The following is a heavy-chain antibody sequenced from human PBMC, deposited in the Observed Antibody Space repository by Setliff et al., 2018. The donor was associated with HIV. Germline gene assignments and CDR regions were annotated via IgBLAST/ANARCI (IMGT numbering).Heavy chain of an antibody. D-gene: IGHD2-15*01. CDR2: IIPIFGTA. CDR1: GGTFSSYA. J-gene: IGHJ5*02. Sequence: ASVKVSCKASGGTFSSYAISWVRQAPGQGLEWMGGIIPIFGTANYAQKFQGRVTITADKSTSTAYMELSSLRSEDTAVYYCARGLVAADPNWFDPWGQGTLVTVSS. CDR3: ARGLVAADPNWFDP. V-gene: IGHV1-69*06.